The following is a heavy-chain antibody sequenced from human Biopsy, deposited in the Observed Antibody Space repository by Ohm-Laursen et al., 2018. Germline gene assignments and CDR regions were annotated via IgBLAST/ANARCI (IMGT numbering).Heavy chain of an antibody. CDR3: ARGGSGSGYYGMDV. Sequence: SSVKVSCKASGDTFSGSAFFWVRQAPGQGLVYLGRIIPIVGITNHAQTFQGRITLTADKSTFMVYMELSRLRSDDTAIYYCARGGSGSGYYGMDVWGQGATVSVSS. J-gene: IGHJ6*02. D-gene: IGHD3-10*01. V-gene: IGHV1-69*04. CDR2: IIPIVGIT. CDR1: GDTFSGSA.